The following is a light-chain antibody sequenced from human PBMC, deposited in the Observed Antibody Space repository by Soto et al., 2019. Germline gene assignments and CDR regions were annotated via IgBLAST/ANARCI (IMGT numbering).Light chain of an antibody. Sequence: DIPMTQSPSTLSASVGERVTIICRASQSINRWLAWYQQKPGKAPKLLIYSASVLQSGVPPRFSGSGSGTDFTLTISSLQPDDCATYFCQQYNRFSWTFGQGTKVEI. CDR2: SAS. J-gene: IGKJ1*01. V-gene: IGKV1-5*03. CDR1: QSINRW. CDR3: QQYNRFSWT.